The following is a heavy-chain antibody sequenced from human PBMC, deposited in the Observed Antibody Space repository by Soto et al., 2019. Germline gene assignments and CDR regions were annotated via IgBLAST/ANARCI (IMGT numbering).Heavy chain of an antibody. CDR1: GFTFSSYG. CDR2: ILSHGGTT. Sequence: GGSLRLSCSASGFTFSSYGMHWVRQAPGKGLEFVSGILSHGGTTYYADCVRGRFTISRDNSKNTLFLQMSSLRADDTAVYYCVKDRSLEVADVYYLDYWGRGTLVTVSS. V-gene: IGHV3-64D*06. D-gene: IGHD6-19*01. J-gene: IGHJ4*02. CDR3: VKDRSLEVADVYYLDY.